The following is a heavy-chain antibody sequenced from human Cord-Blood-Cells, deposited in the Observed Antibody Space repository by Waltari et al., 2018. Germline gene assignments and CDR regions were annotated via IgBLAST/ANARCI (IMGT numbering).Heavy chain of an antibody. CDR1: GGSISSSSYY. D-gene: IGHD6-13*01. V-gene: IGHV4-39*01. CDR2: IYYSGST. CDR3: ASRSSSSWFDY. Sequence: QLQLQESGPGLVKPSETLSLPCTVSGGSISSSSYYWGWIPEPPGKGLEWIGSIYYSGSTDYNPSLKSRVTISGDTSKNQFPLKLRSVTAADTAVYYCASRSSSSWFDYWGQGTLVTVSS. J-gene: IGHJ4*02.